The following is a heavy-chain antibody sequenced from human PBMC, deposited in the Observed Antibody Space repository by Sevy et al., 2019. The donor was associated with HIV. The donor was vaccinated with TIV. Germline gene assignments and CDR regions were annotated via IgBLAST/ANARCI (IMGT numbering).Heavy chain of an antibody. J-gene: IGHJ4*02. CDR2: ISYDGSNK. V-gene: IGHV3-30*04. D-gene: IGHD6-19*01. CDR3: ARVRYSSGRGPFDY. Sequence: GGSLRLSCAASGFTFSSYAMHWVRQAPGKGLEWVAVISYDGSNKYYADSVKGRFTISRDNSKNTLYLQMNSLRAEDTAVYYCARVRYSSGRGPFDYWGQGTLVTVSS. CDR1: GFTFSSYA.